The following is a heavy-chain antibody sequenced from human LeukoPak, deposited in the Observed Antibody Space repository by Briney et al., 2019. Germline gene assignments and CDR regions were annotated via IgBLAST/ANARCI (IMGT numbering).Heavy chain of an antibody. D-gene: IGHD5-18*01. Sequence: SVKVSCKASGGTFSSYAISWVRQAPGQGLEWKGGIIPIFGTANYAQKFQGRVTITADKSTSTAYMELSSLRSEDTAVYYCARELGYSYGSFDYWGQGTLVTVSS. V-gene: IGHV1-69*06. CDR2: IIPIFGTA. CDR1: GGTFSSYA. CDR3: ARELGYSYGSFDY. J-gene: IGHJ4*02.